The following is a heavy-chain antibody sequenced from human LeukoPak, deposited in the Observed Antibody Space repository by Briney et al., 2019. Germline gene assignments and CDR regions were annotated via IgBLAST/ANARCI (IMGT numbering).Heavy chain of an antibody. Sequence: ASVKVSCKTSGYTFTNYGLSWVRQAPGQGLEWTGWISAYNGNTDYAQSLQGRVTLTTDTSTTTAYMELRSLGSDDTAVYYCARDQSLVAYSSTWFDYWGQGTLVTVSS. CDR3: ARDQSLVAYSSTWFDY. V-gene: IGHV1-18*01. J-gene: IGHJ4*02. D-gene: IGHD6-13*01. CDR1: GYTFTNYG. CDR2: ISAYNGNT.